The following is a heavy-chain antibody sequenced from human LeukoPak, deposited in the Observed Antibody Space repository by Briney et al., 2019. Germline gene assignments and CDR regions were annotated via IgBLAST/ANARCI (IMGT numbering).Heavy chain of an antibody. Sequence: GGSLRLSCAASGFTFSNYWMTWVRQAPGKGLEWVAVISYDGSNKYYADSVKGRFTISRDNSKNTLYLQMNSLRVEDTAVYYCARARGYSYGAFDYWGQGTLVTVSS. D-gene: IGHD5-18*01. J-gene: IGHJ4*02. CDR1: GFTFSNYW. CDR3: ARARGYSYGAFDY. CDR2: ISYDGSNK. V-gene: IGHV3-30*03.